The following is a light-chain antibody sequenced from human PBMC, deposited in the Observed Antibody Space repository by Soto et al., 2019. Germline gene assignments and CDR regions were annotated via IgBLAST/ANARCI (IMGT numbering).Light chain of an antibody. CDR1: RTVSANY. J-gene: IGKJ4*01. V-gene: IGKV3-20*01. CDR3: QQSDSSPLLT. Sequence: EIVLTQSPGTLSLSPGERAALSCRASRTVSANYLAWYQQKPGQAPRLLIYGVSSRAAGVPDRFSASGSGTDFNLTISRLEPEDFAVYYCQQSDSSPLLTFGGGYRVELK. CDR2: GVS.